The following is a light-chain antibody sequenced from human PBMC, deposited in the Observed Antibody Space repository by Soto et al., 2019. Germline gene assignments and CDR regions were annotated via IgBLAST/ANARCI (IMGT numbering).Light chain of an antibody. CDR3: QQYGSSSYT. CDR2: GAS. V-gene: IGKV3-20*01. J-gene: IGKJ2*01. CDR1: QSVSSSY. Sequence: EIVLTQSPGTLSLSPGERATLSCRASQSVSSSYFAWYQQKPGQAPRLLIYGASSRATGIPDRFSGSGSGTDFTLTISRLEPEDFAVYYCQQYGSSSYTFGQGTKREIK.